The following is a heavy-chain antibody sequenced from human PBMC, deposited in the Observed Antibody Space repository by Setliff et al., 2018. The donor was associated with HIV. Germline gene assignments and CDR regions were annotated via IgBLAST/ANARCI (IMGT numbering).Heavy chain of an antibody. CDR3: ARHGDYNFWSGYYFDF. CDR1: GGSISSGSYY. J-gene: IGHJ4*02. CDR2: IYTSGST. D-gene: IGHD3-3*01. Sequence: PSETLSLTCTVSGGSISSGSYYWSWIRQPAGKGLEWIGRIYTSGSTNFNPSLKSRGTISVDTSKNQFSLKLNSVTAADTAVDYCARHGDYNFWSGYYFDFWGQGTLVTVSS. V-gene: IGHV4-61*02.